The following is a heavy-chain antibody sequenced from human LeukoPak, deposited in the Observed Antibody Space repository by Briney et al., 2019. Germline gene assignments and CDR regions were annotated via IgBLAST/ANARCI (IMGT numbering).Heavy chain of an antibody. CDR1: GFTFSNYA. V-gene: IGHV3-30*04. Sequence: GGSLRLSCAASGFTFSNYAMHWVRQAPGKGLEWVTLISYDGNNKYYPDSVKGRFTISRDNSKNTLYLQMNSLRAEDTAVYYCARDRGYYGSGSYSDYWGQGTLVTVSS. CDR3: ARDRGYYGSGSYSDY. D-gene: IGHD3-10*01. CDR2: ISYDGNNK. J-gene: IGHJ4*02.